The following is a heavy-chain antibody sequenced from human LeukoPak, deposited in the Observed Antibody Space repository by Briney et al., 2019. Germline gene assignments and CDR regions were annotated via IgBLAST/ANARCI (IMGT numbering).Heavy chain of an antibody. CDR2: ISVDNGDT. J-gene: IGHJ4*02. Sequence: ASVKASCKASGYTFANYAITWVRQAPGQGLEYMGWISVDNGDTNDAQMLQGRVTMTTDTSTNTAYMELRGLRSDDTAVYYCARANCAGDCYLKHWGQGTLLTVSS. V-gene: IGHV1-18*01. CDR1: GYTFANYA. CDR3: ARANCAGDCYLKH. D-gene: IGHD2-21*02.